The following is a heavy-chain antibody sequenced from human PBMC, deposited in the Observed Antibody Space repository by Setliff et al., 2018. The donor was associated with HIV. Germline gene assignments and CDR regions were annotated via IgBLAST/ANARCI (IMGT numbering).Heavy chain of an antibody. J-gene: IGHJ3*02. CDR1: GYNFNTYW. V-gene: IGHV5-51*01. D-gene: IGHD6-19*01. CDR3: ARGRQWLVHDAFDI. CDR2: VYPGDSDI. Sequence: GESLKISCKASGYNFNTYWIGWVRQMPGKGLEWMGIVYPGDSDIKYSPSFEGHVTISVDKSTTTAYLQLNSLRASDTAMYYCARGRQWLVHDAFDIWGQGTMVTVSS.